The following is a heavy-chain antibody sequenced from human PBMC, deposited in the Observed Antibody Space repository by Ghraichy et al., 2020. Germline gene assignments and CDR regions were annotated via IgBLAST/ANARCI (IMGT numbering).Heavy chain of an antibody. Sequence: ASVKVSCKVSGYTLTELSMHWVRQAPGKGLEWMGGFDPEDGETIYTQKLQHRVTMTEDTSTDTAYMELSSLRSEDTAVYYCATGKTIGLGQLVDYWGQGTLVTVSS. CDR1: GYTLTELS. D-gene: IGHD6-6*01. CDR2: FDPEDGET. V-gene: IGHV1-24*01. CDR3: ATGKTIGLGQLVDY. J-gene: IGHJ4*02.